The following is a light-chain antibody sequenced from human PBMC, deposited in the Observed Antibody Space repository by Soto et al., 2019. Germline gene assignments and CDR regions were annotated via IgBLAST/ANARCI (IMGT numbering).Light chain of an antibody. CDR1: QSISSNH. CDR2: GAS. Sequence: EIVLTQSPGTLSLSPGERATLSCRASQSISSNHLTWYQQKPGQAPRLLISGASSRATGIPDRFSVSGSGTDFTLSISRLEPEDVAVYYCQQFGSSPNTFGQGTKREIK. J-gene: IGKJ2*01. CDR3: QQFGSSPNT. V-gene: IGKV3-20*01.